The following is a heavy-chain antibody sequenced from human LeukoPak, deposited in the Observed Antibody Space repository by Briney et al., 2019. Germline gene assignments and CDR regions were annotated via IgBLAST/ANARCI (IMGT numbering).Heavy chain of an antibody. CDR1: GGSISGTNW. J-gene: IGHJ4*02. CDR2: ISLAGQT. D-gene: IGHD1-26*01. V-gene: IGHV4/OR15-8*02. CDR3: SRESGPFSPFGY. Sequence: SETLSLTCGVSGGSISGTNWWSWVRQPPGQGLEWIGEISLAGQTNFNPSLNGRVTMSLDKSSNQLSLHLTSVTAADTAVYYCSRESGPFSPFGYWGQGTLVTVTS.